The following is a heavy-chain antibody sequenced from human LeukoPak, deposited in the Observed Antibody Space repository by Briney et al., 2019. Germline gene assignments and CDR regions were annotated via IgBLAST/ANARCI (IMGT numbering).Heavy chain of an antibody. CDR3: TTGLGAYRSSTSCYRRDY. CDR1: GFTFSNAW. J-gene: IGHJ4*02. CDR2: IKSKTDGGTT. Sequence: GGSLRLSCAASGFTFSNAWMSWVRQAPGKGLECVGRIKSKTDGGTTDYAAPVKGRFTISRDDSKNTLYLQMNSLKTEDTAVYYCTTGLGAYRSSTSCYRRDYWGQGTLVTVSS. D-gene: IGHD2-2*01. V-gene: IGHV3-15*01.